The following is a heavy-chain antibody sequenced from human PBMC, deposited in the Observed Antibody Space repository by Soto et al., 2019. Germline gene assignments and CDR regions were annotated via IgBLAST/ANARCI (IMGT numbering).Heavy chain of an antibody. CDR2: IYYSGST. D-gene: IGHD5-18*01. V-gene: IGHV4-59*08. CDR3: ARQSGETYTPMDH. CDR1: GGSISSYY. Sequence: PSETLSLTCTVSGGSISSYYWSWIRQPPGKGLEWIGYIYYSGSTNYSPSFQGQVTISADKSISTAYLQWSSLKASDTAMYYCARQSGETYTPMDHWGQGTLVTSPQ. J-gene: IGHJ4*02.